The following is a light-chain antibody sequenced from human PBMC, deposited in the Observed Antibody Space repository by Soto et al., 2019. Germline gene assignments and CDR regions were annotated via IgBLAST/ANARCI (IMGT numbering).Light chain of an antibody. CDR2: GAS. CDR1: QSISTY. V-gene: IGKV3-20*01. Sequence: IVLTQSPATLSLSRVEIATLCCRAGQSISTYLAWYQQKSGQAPRLLIYGASTRATGIPARFSGSGSGTDFTLTISRLEPEDFAVYYCQQYENSPITFGQGTRLEIK. J-gene: IGKJ5*01. CDR3: QQYENSPIT.